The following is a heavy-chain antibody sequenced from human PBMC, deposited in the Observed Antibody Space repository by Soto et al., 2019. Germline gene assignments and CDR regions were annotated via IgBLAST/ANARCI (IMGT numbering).Heavy chain of an antibody. CDR1: GFTFSSYA. V-gene: IGHV3-23*01. D-gene: IGHD3-16*01. CDR3: EKQDPGVMITFGELPVCYSGMDV. CDR2: ISGSGGST. Sequence: GGSLRLSCAASGFTFSSYAMSWVRQAPGKGLEWVSAISGSGGSTYYADSVKGRFTISRDNSKNTLYLQMNSLRAEDTAVYYCEKQDPGVMITFGELPVCYSGMDVWGQGTTGTVS. J-gene: IGHJ6*02.